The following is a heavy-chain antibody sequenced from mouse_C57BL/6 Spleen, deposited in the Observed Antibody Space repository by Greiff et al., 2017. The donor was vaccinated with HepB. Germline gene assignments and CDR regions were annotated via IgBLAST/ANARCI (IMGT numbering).Heavy chain of an antibody. Sequence: VKLQESGPELVKPGASVKISFKASGYAFSSSWMNWVKQRPGKGLEWIGRIYPGDGDTNYNGKFKGKATLTADKSSSTAYMQLSSLTSEDSAVYFCARGTTVVASDYWGQGTTLTVSS. D-gene: IGHD1-1*01. CDR3: ARGTTVVASDY. J-gene: IGHJ2*01. V-gene: IGHV1-82*01. CDR2: IYPGDGDT. CDR1: GYAFSSSW.